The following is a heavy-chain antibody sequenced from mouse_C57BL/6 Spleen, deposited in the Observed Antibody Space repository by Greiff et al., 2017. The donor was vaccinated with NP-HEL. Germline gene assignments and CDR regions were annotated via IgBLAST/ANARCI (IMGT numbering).Heavy chain of an antibody. D-gene: IGHD3-2*02. V-gene: IGHV1-80*01. J-gene: IGHJ4*01. CDR1: GYAFSSYW. CDR3: AREDFDYDLHTAQATWDAMDY. Sequence: QVQLQQSGAELVKPGASVKISCKASGYAFSSYWMNWVKQRPGKGLEWIGQIYPGDGDTNYNGKFKGKATLTADKSSSTAYMQLSSLTSEDSAVYFCAREDFDYDLHTAQATWDAMDYWGQGTSVTVSS. CDR2: IYPGDGDT.